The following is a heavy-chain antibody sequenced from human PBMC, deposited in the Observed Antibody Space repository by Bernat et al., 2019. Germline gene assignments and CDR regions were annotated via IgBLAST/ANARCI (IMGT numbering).Heavy chain of an antibody. D-gene: IGHD3-10*01. CDR1: GGSISSYY. V-gene: IGHV4-4*07. CDR3: ARVMHAGGRNYGSGPLDY. J-gene: IGHJ4*02. Sequence: QVQLQESGPGLVKPSETLSLTCTVSGGSISSYYWSWIRQPAGKGLEWIGRIYTSGSTNYNPSLKSRVTMSVDTSKNQFSLKLSSVTAADTAVYYCARVMHAGGRNYGSGPLDYWGQGTLVTVSS. CDR2: IYTSGST.